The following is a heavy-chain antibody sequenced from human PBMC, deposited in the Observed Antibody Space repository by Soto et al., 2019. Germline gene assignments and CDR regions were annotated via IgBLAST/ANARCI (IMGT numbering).Heavy chain of an antibody. CDR2: IYYSGST. CDR1: GGSISSGGYY. J-gene: IGHJ3*02. D-gene: IGHD6-19*01. Sequence: SSETLSLTCTVSGGSISSGGYYWSWIRQHPGKGLEWIGYIYYSGSTYYNPSLKSRVTISVDTSKNQFSLKLSSVTAADTAVYYCARDSTQQWLNAFDIWGQGTMVTV. CDR3: ARDSTQQWLNAFDI. V-gene: IGHV4-31*03.